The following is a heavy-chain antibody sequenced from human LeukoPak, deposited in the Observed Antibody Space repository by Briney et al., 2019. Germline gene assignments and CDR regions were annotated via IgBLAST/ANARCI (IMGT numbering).Heavy chain of an antibody. Sequence: ASVKLSCKASGSTFTSYGISWVRQAPGQGLEWMGWISAYNGNTNYAQKLQGRVTMNTDTSTSTAYMELRRLRSDGPAVYYCARNLEYYYDSSGTASDYWGQGTLVTVSS. CDR2: ISAYNGNT. J-gene: IGHJ4*02. V-gene: IGHV1-18*01. CDR1: GSTFTSYG. D-gene: IGHD3-22*01. CDR3: ARNLEYYYDSSGTASDY.